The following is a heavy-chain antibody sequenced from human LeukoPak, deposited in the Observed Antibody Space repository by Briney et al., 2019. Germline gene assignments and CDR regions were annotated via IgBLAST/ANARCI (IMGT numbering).Heavy chain of an antibody. CDR2: IYYSGST. Sequence: PSETLSLTCTVSGGSISSSSYYWGWIRQPPGKGLEWIGSIYYSGSTYYNPSLKSRVTISVDTSKNQFSLKLSSVTAADTAVYYCARDLGRDGYNRRNNWFDPWGQGTLVTVSS. J-gene: IGHJ5*02. CDR3: ARDLGRDGYNRRNNWFDP. V-gene: IGHV4-39*07. CDR1: GGSISSSSYY. D-gene: IGHD5-24*01.